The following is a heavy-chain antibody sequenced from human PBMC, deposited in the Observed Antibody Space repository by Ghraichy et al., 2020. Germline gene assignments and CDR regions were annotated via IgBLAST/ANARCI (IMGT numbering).Heavy chain of an antibody. CDR1: GFTFSRYT. J-gene: IGHJ5*02. Sequence: GGSPRLSCAASGFTFSRYTMTWVRQAPGKGLEWVSTISSNSAYIYYADSLKGRFTISRDNAYDSLYLQMNNLRAEDTAVYYCARDPLRGSSSEGWFDPWGQGTLVTVFS. CDR2: ISSNSAYI. V-gene: IGHV3-21*01. D-gene: IGHD6-13*01. CDR3: ARDPLRGSSSEGWFDP.